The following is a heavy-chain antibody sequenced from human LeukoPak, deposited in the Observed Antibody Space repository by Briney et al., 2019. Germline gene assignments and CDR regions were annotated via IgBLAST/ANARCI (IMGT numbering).Heavy chain of an antibody. CDR1: GGSISSYY. D-gene: IGHD3-10*01. J-gene: IGHJ3*02. CDR3: ARATFYGSGSYYHLDAFGI. Sequence: SETLSLTCTVSGGSISSYYWGWIRQPPGKGLEWIGSIYYSGSTYYNPSLKSRVTISVDTSKNQFSLKLSSVTAADTAVYYCARATFYGSGSYYHLDAFGIWGQGTMVTVSS. V-gene: IGHV4-39*07. CDR2: IYYSGST.